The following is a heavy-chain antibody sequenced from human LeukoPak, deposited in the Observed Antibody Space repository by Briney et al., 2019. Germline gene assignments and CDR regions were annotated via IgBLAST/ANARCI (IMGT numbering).Heavy chain of an antibody. CDR1: GITFTKAW. CDR2: INHRRST. D-gene: IGHD3-3*02. J-gene: IGHJ4*02. CDR3: ARGQFWSGYSI. V-gene: IGHV4-34*01. Sequence: GSLRLSCVASGITFTKAWMSWVRQPPGKGLEWIGEINHRRSTNYNPSLKSRVTMSVDTSKNQFSLNLSSVTAADTAVYYCARGQFWSGYSIWGQGTLVTVSS.